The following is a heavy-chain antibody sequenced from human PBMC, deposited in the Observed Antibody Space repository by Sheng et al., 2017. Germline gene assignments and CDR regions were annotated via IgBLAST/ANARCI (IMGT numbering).Heavy chain of an antibody. CDR2: ISYDGSNK. V-gene: IGHV3-30*04. J-gene: IGHJ6*03. Sequence: QVQLVESGGGVVQPGRSLRLSCAASGFTFSSYAMHWVRQAPGKGLEWVAVISYDGSNKYYADSVKGRFTISRDNSKNTLYLQMNSLRAEDTAVYYCARSKDYYYYYMTSGAKGPRSPSP. CDR1: GFTFSSYA. CDR3: ARSKDYYYYYMTS.